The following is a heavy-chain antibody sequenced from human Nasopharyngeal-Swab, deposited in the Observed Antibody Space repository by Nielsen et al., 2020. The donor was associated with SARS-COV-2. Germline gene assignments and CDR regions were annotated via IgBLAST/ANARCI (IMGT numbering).Heavy chain of an antibody. CDR3: ARMEFYYGSAGFTSPHYYYAMDV. V-gene: IGHV1-69*02. Sequence: WVRQAPGQGLEWMGRIIPILDITNYAQKFQGRVTITADKSTYTAYMELSSLRSEDTAIYYCARMEFYYGSAGFTSPHYYYAMDVWGQGTTVTVPS. CDR2: IIPILDIT. D-gene: IGHD3-10*01. J-gene: IGHJ6*02.